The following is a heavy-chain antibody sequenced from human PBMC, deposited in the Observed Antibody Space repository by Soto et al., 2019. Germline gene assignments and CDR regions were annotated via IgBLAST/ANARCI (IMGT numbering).Heavy chain of an antibody. CDR2: INHSGST. CDR3: ARVRYYYDSSGYYYYYYGMDV. D-gene: IGHD3-22*01. J-gene: IGHJ6*02. Sequence: SETLSLTCAVYGGSFSCYYWSWIRQPPGKGLEWIGEINHSGSTNYNPSLKSRVTISVDTSKNQFSLKLSSVTAADTAVYYCARVRYYYDSSGYYYYYYGMDVWGQGTTVTVSS. V-gene: IGHV4-34*01. CDR1: GGSFSCYY.